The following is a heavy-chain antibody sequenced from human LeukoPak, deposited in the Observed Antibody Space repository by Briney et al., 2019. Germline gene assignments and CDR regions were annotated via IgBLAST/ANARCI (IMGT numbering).Heavy chain of an antibody. CDR3: AKDLRFLEWLLEIDAFDI. Sequence: GGSLRLSCAASGFTFSSYAMSWVRQAPGKGLEWVSAISGSGGSTNYADSVKGRFTISRDKSKNTLYLQMNSLRAEDTAVYYCAKDLRFLEWLLEIDAFDIWGQGTMVTVSS. V-gene: IGHV3-23*01. CDR1: GFTFSSYA. CDR2: ISGSGGST. D-gene: IGHD3-3*01. J-gene: IGHJ3*02.